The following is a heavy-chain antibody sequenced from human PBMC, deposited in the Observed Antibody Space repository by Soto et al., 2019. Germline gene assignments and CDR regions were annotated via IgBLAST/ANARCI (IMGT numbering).Heavy chain of an antibody. J-gene: IGHJ1*01. CDR2: IYYNGTT. CDR3: ARQPRLLIWFGELLD. V-gene: IGHV4-31*03. D-gene: IGHD3-10*01. CDR1: ARSISSPNFY. Sequence: QVQLQESGPGLVKPAQTLSLTCTVSARSISSPNFYWSWIRQPPGKGLGWIGHIYYNGTTYYTLTLKSRVSISVDNYENQFALQLRSVTAADTAVYYCARQPRLLIWFGELLDWGRGTLVTVSS.